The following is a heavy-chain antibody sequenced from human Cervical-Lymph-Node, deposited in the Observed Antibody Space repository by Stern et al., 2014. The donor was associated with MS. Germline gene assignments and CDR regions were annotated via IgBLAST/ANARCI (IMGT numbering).Heavy chain of an antibody. Sequence: QVQLVESGGGVVKPGRSLRLSCAASGFSFTGHTMHWVRQAPGKGLEWVTSISYDGSKKQYAGSVKGRFTISRDTSKNTLYLQMNSLRVEDTALYYCAREDYRNYSPHIDYWGQGTLVTVSS. J-gene: IGHJ4*02. CDR2: ISYDGSKK. CDR1: GFSFTGHT. CDR3: AREDYRNYSPHIDY. V-gene: IGHV3-30-3*01. D-gene: IGHD4-11*01.